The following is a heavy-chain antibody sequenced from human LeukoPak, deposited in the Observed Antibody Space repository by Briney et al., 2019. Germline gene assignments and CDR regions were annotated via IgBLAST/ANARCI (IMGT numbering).Heavy chain of an antibody. Sequence: PGGSLRLSCAASGFTFSSYWMSWVRQAPGKGLEWVANIKQDGSEKYYVDSVKGRFTISRDNAKNSLYLQMNSLRAEDTAVYYCARDGYSSGWGGEGSFDYWGQGTLVTVSS. V-gene: IGHV3-7*03. CDR2: IKQDGSEK. J-gene: IGHJ4*02. CDR3: ARDGYSSGWGGEGSFDY. CDR1: GFTFSSYW. D-gene: IGHD6-19*01.